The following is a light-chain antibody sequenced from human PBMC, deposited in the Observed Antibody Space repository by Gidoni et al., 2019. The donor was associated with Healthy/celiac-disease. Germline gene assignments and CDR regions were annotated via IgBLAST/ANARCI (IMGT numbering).Light chain of an antibody. V-gene: IGKV4-1*01. CDR2: WAS. Sequence: DIVMTQSLDSLAVSLGERATINCKSSQSVLYSSNNKNYLAWYQQKPGLTPKLLMYWASTRESGVPDRFSGSGSGTDFTLTISSLQAEDVAVYYCQQYYSTPLTFGGXTKVEIK. CDR3: QQYYSTPLT. J-gene: IGKJ4*01. CDR1: QSVLYSSNNKNY.